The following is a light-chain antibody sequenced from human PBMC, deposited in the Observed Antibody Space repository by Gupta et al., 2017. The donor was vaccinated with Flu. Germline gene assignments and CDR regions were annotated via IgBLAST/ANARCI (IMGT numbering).Light chain of an antibody. J-gene: IGKJ2*01. V-gene: IGKV1-5*03. CDR3: QQNHSSPIT. CDR2: KAS. CDR1: RSFNKW. Sequence: PYILFASVGDKVTINCRVSRSFNKWLAWYQQKAGKAPKILIYKASTVKSGVPSRFSGSGYGTEFTLTISGRQPDDFSTYYCQQNHSSPITFGQGTKVEIK.